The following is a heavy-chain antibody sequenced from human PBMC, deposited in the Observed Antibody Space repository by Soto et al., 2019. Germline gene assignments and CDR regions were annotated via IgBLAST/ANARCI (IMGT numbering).Heavy chain of an antibody. CDR1: GFPFSSYV. V-gene: IGHV3-23*01. CDR3: VRDWSGDTCPCLDV. Sequence: EVQLLEPGGGFLQPGGSLRLSCAASGFPFSSYVMSWVRQAPGKGLEWVSAISGGDGTTFYADSVKGRFTISRDNSKNTLYLQTNSLRAEDTAVYYCVRDWSGDTCPCLDVWGQGTTVTVSS. J-gene: IGHJ6*01. CDR2: ISGGDGTT. D-gene: IGHD3-3*01.